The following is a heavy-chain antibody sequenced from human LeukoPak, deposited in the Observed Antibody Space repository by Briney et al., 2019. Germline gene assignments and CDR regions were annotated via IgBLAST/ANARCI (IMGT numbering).Heavy chain of an antibody. CDR1: GFTFSSYE. Sequence: AGSLRLSCAASGFTFSSYEMNWVRQAPGKGLEWVSYISSSGSTIYYADSVKGRFTISRDNAKNSLYLQMNSLRAEDTAVYYCAEHGVTMIGGVWGKGTTVTISS. V-gene: IGHV3-48*03. D-gene: IGHD3-10*02. CDR3: AEHGVTMIGGV. J-gene: IGHJ6*04. CDR2: ISSSGSTI.